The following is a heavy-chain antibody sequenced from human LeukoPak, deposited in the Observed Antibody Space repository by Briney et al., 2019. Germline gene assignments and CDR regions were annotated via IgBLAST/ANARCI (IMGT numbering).Heavy chain of an antibody. Sequence: EASVKVSCQASGYTFTSYYMHWVRQAPGQGLEWMGIINPSGGSTSYAQKFQGRVTMTRDTSISTAYMELSRLRSDDTAVYYCARVGNFLLTGENWFDPWGQGTLVTVSS. V-gene: IGHV1-46*01. CDR3: ARVGNFLLTGENWFDP. D-gene: IGHD3-9*01. CDR1: GYTFTSYY. J-gene: IGHJ5*02. CDR2: INPSGGST.